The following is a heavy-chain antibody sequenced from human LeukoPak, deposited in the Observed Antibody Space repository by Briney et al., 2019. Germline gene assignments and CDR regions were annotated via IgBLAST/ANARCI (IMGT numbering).Heavy chain of an antibody. Sequence: PSETLSLTCTVSGGSVSSGSYYWSWIRQPPGKGLEWIGYIYYSGSTNYNPSLKSRVTISVDTSKNQFSLKLSSVTAADTAVYYCARESSSLYYYYGMDVWGQGTTVTVSS. D-gene: IGHD6-6*01. CDR3: ARESSSLYYYYGMDV. CDR2: IYYSGST. V-gene: IGHV4-61*01. CDR1: GGSVSSGSYY. J-gene: IGHJ6*02.